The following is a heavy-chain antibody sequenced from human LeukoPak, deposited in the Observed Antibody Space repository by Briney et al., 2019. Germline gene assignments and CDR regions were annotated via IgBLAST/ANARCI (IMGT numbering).Heavy chain of an antibody. CDR3: ARDYYDSSGYYWDAFDI. D-gene: IGHD3-22*01. CDR1: RFTFSSYS. Sequence: GGSLRLSCAASRFTFSSYSMNWVRQAPGKGLEWVSSISSSSSYIYYADSVKGRFTISRDNAKNSLYLQMNSLRAEDTAVYYCARDYYDSSGYYWDAFDIWGQGTMVTVSS. V-gene: IGHV3-21*01. CDR2: ISSSSSYI. J-gene: IGHJ3*02.